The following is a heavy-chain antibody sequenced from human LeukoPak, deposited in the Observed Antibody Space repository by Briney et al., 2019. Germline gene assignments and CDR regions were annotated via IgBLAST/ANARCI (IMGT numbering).Heavy chain of an antibody. Sequence: PGGSLRLSCAASGFSLTTYAMGWVRQAPGKGLEWVSVISDRGDSTYYADSVKGRFTISRDSSKNTLYLQMNSLRAEDTAVYYCARDSGLHMVRGVPYWGQGTLVTVSS. CDR2: ISDRGDST. CDR3: ARDSGLHMVRGVPY. D-gene: IGHD3-10*01. V-gene: IGHV3-23*01. J-gene: IGHJ4*02. CDR1: GFSLTTYA.